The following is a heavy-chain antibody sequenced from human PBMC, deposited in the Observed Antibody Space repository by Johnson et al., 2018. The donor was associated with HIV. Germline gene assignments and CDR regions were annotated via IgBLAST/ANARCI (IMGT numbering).Heavy chain of an antibody. CDR3: AKDMGSSWYDPWDAFDI. J-gene: IGHJ3*02. D-gene: IGHD6-13*01. CDR1: GFTFTTYI. Sequence: QMQLVESGGGVVQPGRSLTLSCTPSGFTFTTYIMHWVRQAPGKGLEWVAFISYDGNDRNYADFVKGRFTISRDNSKNTLSLQLNRLRPEDTAVYYCAKDMGSSWYDPWDAFDIWGQGTVVTVSS. CDR2: ISYDGNDR. V-gene: IGHV3-30*04.